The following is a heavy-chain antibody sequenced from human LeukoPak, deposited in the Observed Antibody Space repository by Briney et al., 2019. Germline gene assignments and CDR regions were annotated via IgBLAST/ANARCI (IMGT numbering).Heavy chain of an antibody. CDR1: GFTFSSYG. CDR2: IWYDGSNK. V-gene: IGHV3-33*01. J-gene: IGHJ5*02. Sequence: GGSLRLSCAASGFTFSSYGMHWVRQAPGKGLEWVAVIWYDGSNKYYADSVKGRFTISRDNSKNTLYLQMNSLRAEDTAVYYCARDLIVGATGWFDPWGQGTLVNVSS. D-gene: IGHD1-26*01. CDR3: ARDLIVGATGWFDP.